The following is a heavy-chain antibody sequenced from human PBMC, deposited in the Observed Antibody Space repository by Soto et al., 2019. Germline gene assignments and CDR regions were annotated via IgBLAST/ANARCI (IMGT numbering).Heavy chain of an antibody. CDR2: IYYSGST. CDR3: ARVGAKAVTATDAFDI. D-gene: IGHD2-21*02. Sequence: PSETLSLTCTVSGGSVSSASYYWSWIRQPPGKGLEWIGYIYYSGSTNYNPSLKSRVTISVDTSKNQFSLKLSSVTAADTAVYYCARVGAKAVTATDAFDIWGQGTMVTVSS. J-gene: IGHJ3*02. CDR1: GGSVSSASYY. V-gene: IGHV4-61*01.